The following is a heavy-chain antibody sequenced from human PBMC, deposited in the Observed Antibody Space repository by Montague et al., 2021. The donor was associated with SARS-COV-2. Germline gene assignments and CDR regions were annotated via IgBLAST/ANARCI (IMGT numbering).Heavy chain of an antibody. Sequence: SLRLSCAASGFTFSSYAMHWVRQAPGKGLEWVAVISYDGSNKYYVDSVKGRFTISRDNSKNTLYLQMNSLRAEDTAVYYCARVPAGLLWFGEIDHWGQGTLVTVSS. CDR3: ARVPAGLLWFGEIDH. V-gene: IGHV3-30-3*01. CDR1: GFTFSSYA. J-gene: IGHJ5*02. CDR2: ISYDGSNK. D-gene: IGHD3-10*01.